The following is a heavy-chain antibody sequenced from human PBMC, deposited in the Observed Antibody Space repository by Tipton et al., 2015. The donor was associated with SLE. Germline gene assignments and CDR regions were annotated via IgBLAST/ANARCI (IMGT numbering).Heavy chain of an antibody. D-gene: IGHD1-14*01. V-gene: IGHV4-4*07. CDR2: IFTNGST. J-gene: IGHJ6*02. CDR3: ARDTGGYYYGLDV. CDR1: GVSISDSY. Sequence: TLSLTCTVSGVSISDSYWTWVRQPAGKRLEWIGRIFTNGSTKYNPSLNSRVTMSVDTSKNQLFLKVTSVTAADTAVYYCARDTGGYYYGLDVWGQGTTVTVSS.